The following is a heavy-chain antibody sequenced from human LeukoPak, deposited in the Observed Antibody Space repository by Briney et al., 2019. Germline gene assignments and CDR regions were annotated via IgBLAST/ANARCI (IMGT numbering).Heavy chain of an antibody. Sequence: GGTPRLSCGDGKFTVSSYALNRIHKAPGKGLDWISAISGSGASTYYADSVKARFTISRDNSKNTLYLQMNSLRAEDTAVHYCAKDMRYCTGGSCFGWFDPWGQGTLVTVSS. V-gene: IGHV3-23*01. D-gene: IGHD2-15*01. J-gene: IGHJ5*02. CDR1: KFTVSSYA. CDR2: ISGSGAST. CDR3: AKDMRYCTGGSCFGWFDP.